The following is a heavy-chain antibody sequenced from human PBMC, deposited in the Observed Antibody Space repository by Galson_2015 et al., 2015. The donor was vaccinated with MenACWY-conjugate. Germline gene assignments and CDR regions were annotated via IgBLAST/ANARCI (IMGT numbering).Heavy chain of an antibody. Sequence: SLRLSCAASGFSFSPFSMNWVRQAPGKGLEWVSSISSGSTYVYYADSVTGRFTISRDNAKNSLFLQMNSLRADDTAVYYCARAQGSLVYMDAWGKGTTVTVSS. D-gene: IGHD2-8*02. V-gene: IGHV3-21*06. CDR3: ARAQGSLVYMDA. CDR2: ISSGSTYV. CDR1: GFSFSPFS. J-gene: IGHJ6*03.